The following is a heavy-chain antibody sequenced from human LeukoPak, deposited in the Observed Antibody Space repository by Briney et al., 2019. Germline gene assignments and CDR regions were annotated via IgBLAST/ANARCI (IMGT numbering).Heavy chain of an antibody. CDR3: TRGRSFNYNDNRAHYPY. CDR1: GFTFSTYD. D-gene: IGHD3-22*01. V-gene: IGHV3-13*01. CDR2: IGTLGDT. J-gene: IGHJ4*02. Sequence: GGSLRLSCAASGFTFSTYDFHWVRQVPGYGLEWVSGIGTLGDTYYLGSVKGRFTTSRENARNSLYLQMNSLRAGDTAVYYCTRGRSFNYNDNRAHYPYWGQGTVVTVSS.